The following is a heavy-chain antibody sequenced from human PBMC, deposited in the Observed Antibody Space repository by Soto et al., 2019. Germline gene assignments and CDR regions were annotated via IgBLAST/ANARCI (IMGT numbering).Heavy chain of an antibody. CDR1: GGSFSGYY. J-gene: IGHJ4*02. Sequence: SETLSLTCAVYGGSFSGYYWSWIRQPPGKGLEWIGEINHSGSTNYNPSLKSRVTISVDTSKNQFSLKLSSVTAADTAVYYCAEARYDFWSGPKTYYFDYWGQGTLVTVSS. D-gene: IGHD3-3*01. V-gene: IGHV4-34*01. CDR2: INHSGST. CDR3: AEARYDFWSGPKTYYFDY.